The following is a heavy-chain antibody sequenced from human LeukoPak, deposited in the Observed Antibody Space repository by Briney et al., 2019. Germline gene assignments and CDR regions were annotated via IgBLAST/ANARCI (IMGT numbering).Heavy chain of an antibody. D-gene: IGHD3-10*01. V-gene: IGHV4-59*11. CDR2: IYYSGST. CDR3: ARTVQGRWFDP. J-gene: IGHJ5*02. CDR1: GGSITSHY. Sequence: SETLSLTCTVSGGSITSHYWSWIRQPPGKGLEWIGYIYYSGSTNYNPSLKSRVTISIDTSKNQFSLNLSSVTAADTAVYYCARTVQGRWFDPWGQGTLVTVSS.